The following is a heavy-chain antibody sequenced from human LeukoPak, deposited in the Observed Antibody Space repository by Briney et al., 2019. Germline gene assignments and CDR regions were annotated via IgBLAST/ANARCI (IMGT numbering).Heavy chain of an antibody. CDR3: AKDQWELLY. CDR1: GFTFSSYA. Sequence: GGSLRLSCAASGFTFSSYAMSWVRQAREKGLEGVSSISDSGGRKYHADSVKGRLTIYRDNSKKRMYLQMNSLRAEDTAVYYCAKDQWELLYWGQGTLVTVSS. CDR2: ISDSGGRK. V-gene: IGHV3-23*01. D-gene: IGHD1-26*01. J-gene: IGHJ4*02.